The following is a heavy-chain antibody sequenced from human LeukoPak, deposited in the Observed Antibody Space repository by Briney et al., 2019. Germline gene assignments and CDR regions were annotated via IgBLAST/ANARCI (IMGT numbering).Heavy chain of an antibody. J-gene: IGHJ1*01. CDR3: AGKMATLPRGTYFQH. D-gene: IGHD5-24*01. CDR1: VGSFSGYC. Sequence: SETLSLTCAVYVGSFSGYCWRWIRQPPGKGLEWIGEINHSGSTNYNPSLKSRVTISVDTSKNQFSLKLSSVTAADTAVYYCAGKMATLPRGTYFQHWGQGTLVTVSS. V-gene: IGHV4-34*01. CDR2: INHSGST.